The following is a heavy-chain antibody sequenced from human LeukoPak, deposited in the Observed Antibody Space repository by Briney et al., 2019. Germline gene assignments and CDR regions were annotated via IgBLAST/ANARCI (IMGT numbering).Heavy chain of an antibody. V-gene: IGHV3-73*01. CDR2: IRSKAKSYAT. D-gene: IGHD3-10*01. Sequence: PGGSLRLSCAASGFTFSDSAVHWVRQASGKGLEWVGRIRSKAKSYATAYAASVKGRFTISRDDSETTAYLQMNSLRAEDTAVYYCARASRDHYGRMFDYWGQGTLVTVSS. J-gene: IGHJ4*02. CDR1: GFTFSDSA. CDR3: ARASRDHYGRMFDY.